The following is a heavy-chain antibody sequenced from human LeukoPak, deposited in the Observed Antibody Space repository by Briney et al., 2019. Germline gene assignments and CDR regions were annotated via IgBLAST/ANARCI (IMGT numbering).Heavy chain of an antibody. J-gene: IGHJ5*02. CDR3: ARRNPYCGGDCYSEMWSCFDP. Sequence: ASVKVSCKASGYTFTGYYMHWVRQALGQGLEWMGWINPNSGGTNYAQKFQGRVTMTRDTSISTAYMELSRLRSDDTAVYYCARRNPYCGGDCYSEMWSCFDPWGQGTLVTVSS. CDR2: INPNSGGT. CDR1: GYTFTGYY. V-gene: IGHV1-2*02. D-gene: IGHD2-21*01.